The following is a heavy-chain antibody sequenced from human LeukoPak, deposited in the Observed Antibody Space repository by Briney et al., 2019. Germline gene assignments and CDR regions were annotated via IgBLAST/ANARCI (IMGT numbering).Heavy chain of an antibody. CDR1: GYTFTSYY. CDR3: ARGNYDYVWGSYRYRPHNFDY. D-gene: IGHD3-16*02. J-gene: IGHJ4*02. Sequence: ASVKVSCKASGYTFTSYYMHWVRQAPGQGLEWMGIINPSGGSTSYAQKFQGRVTMTRDMSTSTAYMELRSLRSDDTAVYYCARGNYDYVWGSYRYRPHNFDYWGQGTLVTVSS. V-gene: IGHV1-46*01. CDR2: INPSGGST.